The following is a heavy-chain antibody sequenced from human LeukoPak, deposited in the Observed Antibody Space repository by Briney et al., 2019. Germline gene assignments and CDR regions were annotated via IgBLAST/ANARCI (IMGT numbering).Heavy chain of an antibody. CDR1: GFTFSNYG. V-gene: IGHV3-23*01. D-gene: IGHD1-26*01. CDR3: AKDGRGGSYLFDY. J-gene: IGHJ4*02. Sequence: GGSLRLSCAASGFTFSNYGMSWVRQAPGKGLEWVSGISGGGGSTYYADSVKGRFTISRDNSKNTLYLQMNSLRAEDTAVYYCAKDGRGGSYLFDYWGQGTLVTVSS. CDR2: ISGGGGST.